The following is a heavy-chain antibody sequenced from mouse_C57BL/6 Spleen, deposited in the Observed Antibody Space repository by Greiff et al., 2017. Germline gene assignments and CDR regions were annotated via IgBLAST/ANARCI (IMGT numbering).Heavy chain of an antibody. CDR1: GYTFSSYW. CDR3: ARTSSYWYFDV. J-gene: IGHJ1*03. CDR2: IHPNSGST. Sequence: QVQLLQSGAELVKPGASVNLSCTASGYTFSSYWMHWVKQRPGQGLEWIGMIHPNSGSTNYTEKFKSKVTLTVDKAPSTVYMQFSSLTSAYSAVYYCARTSSYWYFDVWGTGTTVTVSS. V-gene: IGHV1-64*01.